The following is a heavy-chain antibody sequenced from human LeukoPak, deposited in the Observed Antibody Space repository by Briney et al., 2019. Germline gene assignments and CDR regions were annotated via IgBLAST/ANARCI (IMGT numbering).Heavy chain of an antibody. J-gene: IGHJ4*02. D-gene: IGHD3-10*01. CDR3: ARGGSGNYYTLFDY. CDR1: GFTFSSYW. CDR2: INSDGSST. V-gene: IGHV3-74*01. Sequence: GGSLRLSCAASGFTFSSYWMHWVRQAPGKGLVWVSRINSDGSSTSYADSVKGRFTISRDNAKNSLHLQMNSLRAEDTAVYYCARGGSGNYYTLFDYWGQGTLVTVSS.